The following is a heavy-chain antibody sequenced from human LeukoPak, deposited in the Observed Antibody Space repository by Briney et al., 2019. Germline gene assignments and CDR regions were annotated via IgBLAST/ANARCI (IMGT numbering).Heavy chain of an antibody. CDR1: GVSIKNYY. V-gene: IGHV4-59*08. D-gene: IGHD2/OR15-2a*01. J-gene: IGHJ5*02. CDR3: ARQAVIIPTGMEGPWFDP. CDR2: IYYAGSS. Sequence: SEALSLTCTVSGVSIKNYYWSWIRQPPGKGLEWIANIYYAGSSNYNPSLKSRVSVSIDASKNHLSLKLTSVTAADTAIYYCARQAVIIPTGMEGPWFDPWGQGTLVAVSS.